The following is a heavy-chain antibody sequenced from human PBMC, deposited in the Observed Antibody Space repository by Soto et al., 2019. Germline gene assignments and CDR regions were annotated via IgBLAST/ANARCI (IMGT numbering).Heavy chain of an antibody. CDR1: GFTFSDYY. D-gene: IGHD6-13*01. J-gene: IGHJ4*02. V-gene: IGHV3-11*05. CDR2: ISSSTSHT. CDR3: ARGRGAAADYFVF. Sequence: QVQLVESGGGLVKPGGSLRLSCAVSGFTFSDYYMTWIRQAPGKGLEWVSYISSSTSHTNYADSVKGRFTISRDNAKNSLSLLMNSLRAEDTAVYYCARGRGAAADYFVFWGQGTLVTVSS.